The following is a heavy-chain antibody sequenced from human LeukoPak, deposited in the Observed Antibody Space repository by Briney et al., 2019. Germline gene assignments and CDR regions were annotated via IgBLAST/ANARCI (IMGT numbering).Heavy chain of an antibody. CDR3: ARGPGLASGGWFDP. CDR2: INHSGST. V-gene: IGHV4-34*01. D-gene: IGHD6-25*01. CDR1: GGSFSGYY. Sequence: SETLSLTCAVYGGSFSGYYWSWIRQPPGKGLEWIGEINHSGSTNYNPSLKSRVTISVDTSENQFSLKLSSVTAADTAAYYCARGPGLASGGWFDPWGQGTLVTVSS. J-gene: IGHJ5*02.